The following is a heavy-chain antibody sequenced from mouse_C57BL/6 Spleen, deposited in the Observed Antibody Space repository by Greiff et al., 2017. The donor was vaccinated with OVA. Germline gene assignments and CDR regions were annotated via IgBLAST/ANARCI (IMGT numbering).Heavy chain of an antibody. Sequence: QVHVKQPGAELVMPGASVKLSCKASGYTFTSYWMHWVKQRPGQGLEWIGEIDPSDSYTNYNQKFKGKSTLTVDKSSSTAYMQLRSLTSEDSAVYYCARDYGSSYRYYFDYWGQGTTLTVSS. CDR1: GYTFTSYW. CDR2: IDPSDSYT. CDR3: ARDYGSSYRYYFDY. J-gene: IGHJ2*01. D-gene: IGHD1-1*01. V-gene: IGHV1-69*01.